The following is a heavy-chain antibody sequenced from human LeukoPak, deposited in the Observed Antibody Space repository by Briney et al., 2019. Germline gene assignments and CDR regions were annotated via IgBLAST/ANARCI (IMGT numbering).Heavy chain of an antibody. CDR2: IHHSGNS. J-gene: IGHJ5*02. CDR1: GASITDYY. CDR3: TRGHWGLQS. D-gene: IGHD7-27*01. Sequence: PSETLSLTCTVSGASITDYYWSWIRQSPGKGLEWISYIHHSGNSDYNPSLRSRVTTSLDTSKNQFSLNLISVTAADTAVYYCTRGHWGLQSWSQGTLVTVSS. V-gene: IGHV4-59*01.